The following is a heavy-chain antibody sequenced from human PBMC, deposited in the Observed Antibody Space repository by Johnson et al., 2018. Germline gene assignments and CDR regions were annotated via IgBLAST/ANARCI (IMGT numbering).Heavy chain of an antibody. V-gene: IGHV3-30-3*01. D-gene: IGHD4-23*01. J-gene: IGHJ3*02. Sequence: QVQLLESGGGVVQPGRSLRLSCAASGFTFSSYAMHWVRQAPGKGLEWVAVISYDGSNKYYADSVKGRFTISRDNSKNTLYLQMNSLRAEDTAVYYCARKTTVVTPDAFDIWGQGTMVTVSS. CDR3: ARKTTVVTPDAFDI. CDR1: GFTFSSYA. CDR2: ISYDGSNK.